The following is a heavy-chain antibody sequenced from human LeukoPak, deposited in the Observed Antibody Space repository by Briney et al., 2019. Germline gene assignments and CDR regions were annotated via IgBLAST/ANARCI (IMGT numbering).Heavy chain of an antibody. Sequence: GGSLRLSCVASGITLSDYSVTWVRQAPRKGLECVSTISSRGVTTFYADSVKGRFTISRDNSNNAVSLHMSSLRPEDTAVYYCVKQWLRYYFESWGQGTQVIVSS. V-gene: IGHV3-23*01. CDR3: VKQWLRYYFES. D-gene: IGHD5-12*01. CDR1: GITLSDYS. J-gene: IGHJ4*02. CDR2: ISSRGVTT.